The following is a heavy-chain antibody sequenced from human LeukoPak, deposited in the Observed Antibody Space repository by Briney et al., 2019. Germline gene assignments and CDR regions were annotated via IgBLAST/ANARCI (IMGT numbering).Heavy chain of an antibody. J-gene: IGHJ4*02. D-gene: IGHD2/OR15-2a*01. V-gene: IGHV3-21*01. CDR3: VKDLRSDFMGVLSRYLSY. CDR1: GFTFSSYS. CDR2: ISSSSSYI. Sequence: GGSLRLSCAASGFTFSSYSMNWVRQAPGKGLEWVSSISSSSSYIYYADSVKGRFTISRDNSKSTLYLQMSSLRSEVTAVYLCVKDLRSDFMGVLSRYLSYWGQGTLVTVSS.